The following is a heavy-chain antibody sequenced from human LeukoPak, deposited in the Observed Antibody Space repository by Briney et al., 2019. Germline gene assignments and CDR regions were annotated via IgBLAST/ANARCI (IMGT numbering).Heavy chain of an antibody. CDR2: IIPIFGTA. V-gene: IGHV1-69*05. CDR1: GGTFSSYA. J-gene: IGHJ2*01. Sequence: GASVKVFCKASGGTFSSYAISWVRQAPGQGLEWMGGIIPIFGTANYAQKFQGRVTITTDESTSTAYMELSSLRSEDTAVYYCASGPGAYYDSRGYYPYYLDLWGRGTLVTVSS. CDR3: ASGPGAYYDSRGYYPYYLDL. D-gene: IGHD3-22*01.